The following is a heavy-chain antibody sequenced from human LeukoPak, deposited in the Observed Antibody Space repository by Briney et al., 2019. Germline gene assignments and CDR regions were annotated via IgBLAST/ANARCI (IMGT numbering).Heavy chain of an antibody. CDR2: INHAGST. D-gene: IGHD3-3*01. CDR1: VGSFNPYY. CDR3: AIGVPEDNDYWSGYYDS. J-gene: IGHJ4*02. Sequence: PSETLSLTCAAYVGSFNPYYWTWIRQPPGRGLEWIGEINHAGSTNYNPSLKSRVTISIDTSKNQFSLNLSSVTAADTAVYFCAIGVPEDNDYWSGYYDSWGQGTLVPVSS. V-gene: IGHV4-34*01.